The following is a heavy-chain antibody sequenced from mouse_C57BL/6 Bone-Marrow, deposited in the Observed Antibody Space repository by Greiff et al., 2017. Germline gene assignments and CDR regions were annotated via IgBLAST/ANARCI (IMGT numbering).Heavy chain of an antibody. CDR1: GYTFTSYG. Sequence: VQLQQSGAELARPGASVKLSCKASGYTFTSYGISWVKQRTGQGLEWIGEIYPRSGNTYYNEKFKGKATLTAEKSSSTAYMELRSLTAEDSAVYFCARYPYYGSSYPCFDVWGTGTTVTVSS. D-gene: IGHD1-1*01. CDR3: ARYPYYGSSYPCFDV. V-gene: IGHV1-81*01. CDR2: IYPRSGNT. J-gene: IGHJ1*03.